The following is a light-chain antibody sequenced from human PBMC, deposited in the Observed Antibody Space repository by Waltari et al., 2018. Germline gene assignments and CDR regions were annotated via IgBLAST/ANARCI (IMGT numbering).Light chain of an antibody. CDR2: YAS. CDR1: QSIGSS. V-gene: IGKV6-21*01. J-gene: IGKJ1*01. Sequence: EIVLTQSRDFQSVTPKEKVTITCRASQSIGSSLQWYQQQPDQSPQLLIKYASHSFSGVPSRFSGSGSWTDFTLTINRLEAEDAATYYCHQSSSLPVTFGQGTKVEIK. CDR3: HQSSSLPVT.